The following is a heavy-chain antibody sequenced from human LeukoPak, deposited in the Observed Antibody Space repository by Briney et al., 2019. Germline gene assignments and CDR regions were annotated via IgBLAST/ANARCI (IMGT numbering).Heavy chain of an antibody. Sequence: PSETLSLTCTVSGVSISSSSYYWGWIRQPPGKGLEWIGSIYYSGSTYYNPSLKSRVTISVDTSKNQFSLKLSSVTAADTAVYYCARTLNYYDSSGYYYSNFDYWGQGTLVTVSS. CDR3: ARTLNYYDSSGYYYSNFDY. D-gene: IGHD3-22*01. CDR2: IYYSGST. V-gene: IGHV4-39*01. J-gene: IGHJ4*02. CDR1: GVSISSSSYY.